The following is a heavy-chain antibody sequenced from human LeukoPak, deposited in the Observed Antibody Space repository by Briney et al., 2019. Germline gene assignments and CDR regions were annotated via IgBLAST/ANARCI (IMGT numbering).Heavy chain of an antibody. J-gene: IGHJ4*02. D-gene: IGHD6-19*01. CDR1: GASMSINY. Sequence: PSETLSLTCNVAGASMSINYWSWIRQPPGKGLEWIVYIYHSGNTNYSPSLESRVTMSVDESKNQFSLRVHFVSAADTAVYYCASTRRAAVAGRFDSWGQGTLVTVSS. CDR3: ASTRRAAVAGRFDS. CDR2: IYHSGNT. V-gene: IGHV4-4*09.